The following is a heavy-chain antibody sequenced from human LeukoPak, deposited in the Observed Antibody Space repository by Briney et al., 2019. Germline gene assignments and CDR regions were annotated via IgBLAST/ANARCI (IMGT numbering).Heavy chain of an antibody. CDR2: IYYSGST. J-gene: IGHJ4*02. V-gene: IGHV4-39*01. Sequence: SETLSLTRTVSGGSISSSSYYWGWIRQPPGKGLEWIGSIYYSGSTYYNPSLKSRVTISVDTSKNQFSLKLSSVTAADTAVYYCARHFGVVPAATGYWGQGTLVTVSS. D-gene: IGHD2-2*01. CDR1: GGSISSSSYY. CDR3: ARHFGVVPAATGY.